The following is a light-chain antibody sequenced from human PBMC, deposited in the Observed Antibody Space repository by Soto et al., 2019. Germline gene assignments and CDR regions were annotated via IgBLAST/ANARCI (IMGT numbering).Light chain of an antibody. V-gene: IGKV1-27*01. CDR3: QNYNGAPWT. CDR2: AAS. Sequence: DIQMTQSPSSLSASVGDRVTITCRASQGISTYLVWYQQKPGTVPKLLIFAASTLPSGVPSRFSGSGSGTDLTLTISSLQPEDVDTCFCQNYNGAPWTFGQGTKVEIK. CDR1: QGISTY. J-gene: IGKJ1*01.